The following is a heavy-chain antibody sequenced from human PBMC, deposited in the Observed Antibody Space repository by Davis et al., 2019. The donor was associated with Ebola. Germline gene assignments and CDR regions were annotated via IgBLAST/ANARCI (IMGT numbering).Heavy chain of an antibody. CDR3: ARDGEAFDSSGAYEVPFDQ. CDR1: GFTFSNFW. Sequence: GESLKISCAASGFTFSNFWMSWVRQAPGKGLEWVANIGQDGSQKYYVDSVKGRFTISRDNAKNSLYLQMDSLRAEDTAVYYCARDGEAFDSSGAYEVPFDQWGQGTLVTVSS. J-gene: IGHJ4*02. D-gene: IGHD3-22*01. V-gene: IGHV3-7*01. CDR2: IGQDGSQK.